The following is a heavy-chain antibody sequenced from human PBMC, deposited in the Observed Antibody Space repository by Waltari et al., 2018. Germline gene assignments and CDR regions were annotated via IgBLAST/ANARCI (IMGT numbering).Heavy chain of an antibody. Sequence: VRQPPGKGLEWIASIHYSGTTHYDPSLQSRITISVDTSRNQLYLRLNSVAAADTAVYYCARKPIFSGAYYYFDFWGQGTLVTVSS. J-gene: IGHJ4*02. CDR2: IHYSGTT. V-gene: IGHV4-39*01. CDR3: ARKPIFSGAYYYFDF. D-gene: IGHD1-26*01.